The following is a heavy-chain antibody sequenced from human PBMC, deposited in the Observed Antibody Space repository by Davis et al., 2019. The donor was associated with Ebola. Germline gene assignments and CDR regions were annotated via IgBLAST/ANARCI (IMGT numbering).Heavy chain of an antibody. CDR3: ARDLEDCSGGTCQSVWWVLRGADGLDV. CDR2: IYYNEGT. J-gene: IGHJ6*02. Sequence: SETLSLTCTVSGGSISSDSYYWSWIRQPAGKGLEWIGYIYYNEGTNYNPSLKSRLTISLDTSKRQFSLKLTSVTAADTAVYYCARDLEDCSGGTCQSVWWVLRGADGLDVWGQGTTVTVSS. D-gene: IGHD2-15*01. V-gene: IGHV4-61*10. CDR1: GGSISSDSYY.